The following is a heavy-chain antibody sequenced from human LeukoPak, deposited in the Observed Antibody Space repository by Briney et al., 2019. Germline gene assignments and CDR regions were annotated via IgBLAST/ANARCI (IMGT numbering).Heavy chain of an antibody. Sequence: PGRSLRLSCAASGFTFDDYAMHRVRQAPGKGLEWVSGISWNSGSIGYADSVKGRFTISRDNAKNSLYLQMNSLRAEDTALYYCAKDDSGYSSGWFDYWGQGTLVTVSS. CDR1: GFTFDDYA. CDR2: ISWNSGSI. V-gene: IGHV3-9*01. D-gene: IGHD6-19*01. J-gene: IGHJ4*02. CDR3: AKDDSGYSSGWFDY.